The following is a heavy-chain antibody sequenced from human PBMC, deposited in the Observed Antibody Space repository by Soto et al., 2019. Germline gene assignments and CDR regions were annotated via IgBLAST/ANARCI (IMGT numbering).Heavy chain of an antibody. Sequence: VPLVQSGDEVKKPGSSVKVSCKASGGTFSSYAISWVRQAPGQGLEWMGGFIPMFNRPHSARKFQGRVTITADESTSTAYMDLSSLRSEDTAVYYCARGQFHHVSNYYYALDVWGQGTTVTVSS. V-gene: IGHV1-69*01. J-gene: IGHJ6*02. CDR2: FIPMFNRP. CDR3: ARGQFHHVSNYYYALDV. CDR1: GGTFSSYA.